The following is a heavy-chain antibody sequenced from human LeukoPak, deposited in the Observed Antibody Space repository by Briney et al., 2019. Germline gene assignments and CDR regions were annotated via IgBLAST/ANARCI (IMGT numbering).Heavy chain of an antibody. Sequence: GGSLRLSCAASGFTFSSYAMSWVRQAPGKGLEWVSAIIGSGVSTYYADSVKGRFTISRDNSKNTLYLQMNSLSAEDPAVYYCAKDHGVGATKGDYWGQGPLVPVSS. CDR3: AKDHGVGATKGDY. CDR1: GFTFSSYA. V-gene: IGHV3-23*01. CDR2: IIGSGVST. D-gene: IGHD1-26*01. J-gene: IGHJ4*02.